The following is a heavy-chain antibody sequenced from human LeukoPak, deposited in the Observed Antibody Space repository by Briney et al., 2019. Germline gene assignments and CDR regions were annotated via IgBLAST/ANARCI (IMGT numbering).Heavy chain of an antibody. CDR1: GGSFSGYY. CDR3: ARAGGIRGYCSGGSCYFYFDY. Sequence: KPSETLSLTCAVYGGSFSGYYWSWIRQPPGKGLEWIGEINHSGSTNYNPSLKSRVTISVDTSKNQFSLKLSSVTAADTAVYYCARAGGIRGYCSGGSCYFYFDYWGQGTLVTVSS. V-gene: IGHV4-34*01. J-gene: IGHJ4*02. CDR2: INHSGST. D-gene: IGHD2-15*01.